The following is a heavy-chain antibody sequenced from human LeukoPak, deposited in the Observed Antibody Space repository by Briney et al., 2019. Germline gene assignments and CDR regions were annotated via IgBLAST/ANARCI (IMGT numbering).Heavy chain of an antibody. D-gene: IGHD5-18*01. J-gene: IGHJ4*02. CDR1: GGSFSSGSYY. V-gene: IGHV4-61*01. CDR3: ARDVRGYSYGFSY. Sequence: PSETLSLTCTVSGGSFSSGSYYWSWIRQPPGKGLEWIGYIYYSGSTNYNPSLKSRVTISVDTSKNQFSLKLSSVTAADTAVYYCARDVRGYSYGFSYWGQGTLVTVSS. CDR2: IYYSGST.